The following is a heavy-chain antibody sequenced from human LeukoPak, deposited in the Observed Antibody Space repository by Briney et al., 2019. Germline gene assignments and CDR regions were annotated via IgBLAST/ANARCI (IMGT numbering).Heavy chain of an antibody. V-gene: IGHV3-21*01. CDR3: ARGGSYFEWYAFDI. CDR1: GFTLSSYS. J-gene: IGHJ3*02. Sequence: GGSLRLSCAASGFTLSSYSVNWVRQAPGKGLEWVSSISSSSSYIYYADSVKGRFTISRDNAKNSLYLQMNSLRVEDTAVYYCARGGSYFEWYAFDIGGQGTMVTVSS. CDR2: ISSSSSYI. D-gene: IGHD1-26*01.